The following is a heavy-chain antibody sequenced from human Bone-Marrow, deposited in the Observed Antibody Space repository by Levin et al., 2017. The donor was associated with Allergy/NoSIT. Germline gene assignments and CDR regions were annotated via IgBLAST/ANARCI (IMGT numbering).Heavy chain of an antibody. Sequence: GESLKISCKGSGYTFTTHWIVWVRQMPGEGLEWMGMIYPGDSDTRIGPSFQGQVTISADKSITTAYLQWSSLKASDTAMYYGARIGYCSGDFCDQFDSWGQGTLVTVSS. V-gene: IGHV5-51*01. CDR1: GYTFTTHW. CDR3: ARIGYCSGDFCDQFDS. J-gene: IGHJ4*02. D-gene: IGHD2-15*01. CDR2: IYPGDSDT.